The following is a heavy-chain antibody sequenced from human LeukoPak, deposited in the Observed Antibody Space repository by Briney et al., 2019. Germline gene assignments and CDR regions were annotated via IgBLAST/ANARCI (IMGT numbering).Heavy chain of an antibody. D-gene: IGHD6-13*01. CDR2: IGGSGITT. J-gene: IGHJ3*02. CDR1: AFSLNAYN. CDR3: ARGASSWEYTTFDI. Sequence: GGSLRLSCAASAFSLNAYNMNWVRQAPGKGLEWVSTIGGSGITTFYADSVKGRFTISRDNSKNAVFLQVNSLRAEDMAIYYCARGASSWEYTTFDIWGQGTIVTVSS. V-gene: IGHV3-23*01.